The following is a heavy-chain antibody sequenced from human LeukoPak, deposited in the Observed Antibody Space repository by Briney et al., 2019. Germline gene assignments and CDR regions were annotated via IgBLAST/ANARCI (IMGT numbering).Heavy chain of an antibody. CDR1: GFTFSSYA. CDR2: ISGSGGST. Sequence: PGGSLRLSCAASGFTFSSYAMSWVRQAPGKGLEWVSAISGSGGSTYYADSVKGRFTISRDNAKNSLYLQMNSLRAEDTAVYYCARGDYYYDSSGYYSVDYWGQGTLVTVSS. J-gene: IGHJ4*02. D-gene: IGHD3-22*01. CDR3: ARGDYYYDSSGYYSVDY. V-gene: IGHV3-23*01.